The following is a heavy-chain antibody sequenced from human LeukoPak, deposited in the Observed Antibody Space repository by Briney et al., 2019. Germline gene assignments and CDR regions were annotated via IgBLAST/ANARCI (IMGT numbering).Heavy chain of an antibody. CDR2: INGDGGST. J-gene: IGHJ6*02. Sequence: GGSLRLSCVASGFTFSYYLMDWVRQDPGKGLVWVSRINGDGGSTSYADSVKGRFTISRDNAKNTLYLQMNSLRAEDTAVYYCSRRMVNYFGMDVWGQGTTVTVSS. V-gene: IGHV3-74*01. CDR3: SRRMVNYFGMDV. CDR1: GFTFSYYL. D-gene: IGHD5-18*01.